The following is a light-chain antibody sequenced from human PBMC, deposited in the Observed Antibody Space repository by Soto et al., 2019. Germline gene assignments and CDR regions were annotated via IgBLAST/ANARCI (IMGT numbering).Light chain of an antibody. J-gene: IGKJ5*01. V-gene: IGKV1-9*01. CDR2: AAS. Sequence: DIQLTQSPSFMSASVGDRVTITCRASQGISGYLAWYQQKPGKAPKLLIFAASTLQSGVPSRFSGSGSGTEFTLTISSLQPEDFATYYCQQLNSYPLGFGQGTRLEIK. CDR1: QGISGY. CDR3: QQLNSYPLG.